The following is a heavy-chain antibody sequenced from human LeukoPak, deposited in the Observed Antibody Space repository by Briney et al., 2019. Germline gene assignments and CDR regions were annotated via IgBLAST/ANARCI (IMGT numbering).Heavy chain of an antibody. CDR1: GFTFSSSA. J-gene: IGHJ6*04. CDR3: AFPRMALDV. CDR2: ISGSGGTT. V-gene: IGHV3-23*01. D-gene: IGHD2-8*01. Sequence: GGSLRLSCAASGFTFSSSAMSWVRQAPGKGLEWVSGISGSGGTTHYADSVKGRFTISRDNAKNSLYLQMNSLRAEDTAVYYCAFPRMALDVWGKGTTVTVSS.